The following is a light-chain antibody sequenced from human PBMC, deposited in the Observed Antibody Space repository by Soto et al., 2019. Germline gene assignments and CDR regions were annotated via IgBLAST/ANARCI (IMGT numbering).Light chain of an antibody. CDR3: QKYSSVPV. CDR1: QGIRNF. CDR2: AAS. J-gene: IGKJ3*01. V-gene: IGKV1-27*01. Sequence: DIQMTQSPTSLSASVGDRVTITCRASQGIRNFVAWYQQKPGKAPKLLIYAASTLQSGVPSRFSGSGSGTDFSRTINCLQLEDVATYSCQKYSSVPVFGPGTKVEIK.